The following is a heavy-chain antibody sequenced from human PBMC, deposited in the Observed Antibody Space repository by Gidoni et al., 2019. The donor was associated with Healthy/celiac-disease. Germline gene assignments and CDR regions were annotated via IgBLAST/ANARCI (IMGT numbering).Heavy chain of an antibody. D-gene: IGHD2-21*02. Sequence: QLQLQESGPGLVKPSETLSLTCTVSGGSISSSSYYWGWIRQPPGKGLEWIGSIYYSGSTYYNPSLKSRVTISVDTSKNQFSLKLSSVTAADTAVYYCARSVVVTATRYPNDAFDIWGQGTMVTVSS. V-gene: IGHV4-39*01. CDR2: IYYSGST. J-gene: IGHJ3*02. CDR1: GGSISSSSYY. CDR3: ARSVVVTATRYPNDAFDI.